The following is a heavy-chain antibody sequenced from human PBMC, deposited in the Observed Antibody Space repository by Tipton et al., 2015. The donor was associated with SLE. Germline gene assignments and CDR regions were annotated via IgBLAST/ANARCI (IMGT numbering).Heavy chain of an antibody. CDR2: ISANSGTK. CDR1: GFAFSSYS. D-gene: IGHD4-11*01. Sequence: SLRLSCVASGFAFSSYSMDWVRQAPGMGLEWVSYISANSGTKYYADSVKGRFTVSRDKAKNSLYLQMDGLGAEDTAVYYCAREAVNAFDIWGKGTVVSVPS. V-gene: IGHV3-48*01. CDR3: AREAVNAFDI. J-gene: IGHJ3*02.